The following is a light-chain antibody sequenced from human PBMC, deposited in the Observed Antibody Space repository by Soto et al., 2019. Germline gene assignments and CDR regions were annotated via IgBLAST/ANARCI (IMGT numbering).Light chain of an antibody. J-gene: IGKJ1*01. V-gene: IGKV3D-20*02. Sequence: ELVLTQSPGTLSLSPGERATLSYRASQSVSSSYLAWYQQNPGQAHSLLIYGASTRATGTPARFSASVSGTEFTITISSLQSEDGEVYDGQQRSNWPRTFGQGTKVDIK. CDR2: GAS. CDR1: QSVSSSY. CDR3: QQRSNWPRT.